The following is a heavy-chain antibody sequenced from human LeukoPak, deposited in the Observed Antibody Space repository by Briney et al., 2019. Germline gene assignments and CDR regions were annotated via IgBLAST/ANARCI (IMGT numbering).Heavy chain of an antibody. D-gene: IGHD6-13*01. CDR3: ARVYYSNSYDYWYFDL. Sequence: SETLSLTCTVSGGSISTYYWSWIRQPPGKGLEWIGYIYHSGSTNYNPSLKSRVTISVDTSQNQFSLKLSSVTAADTAVYYCARVYYSNSYDYWYFDLWGRGTLVTVSS. CDR2: IYHSGST. CDR1: GGSISTYY. J-gene: IGHJ2*01. V-gene: IGHV4-59*01.